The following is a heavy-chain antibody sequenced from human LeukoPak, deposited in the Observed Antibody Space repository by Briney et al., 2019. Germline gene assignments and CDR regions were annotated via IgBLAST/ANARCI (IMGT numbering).Heavy chain of an antibody. Sequence: SETLSLTCSVSGASTRSSTYYWGWIRQPPGKGLEWIGSIYSTGSAYYNPFLVSRVTMSVDTSKNQFSLKARSVTATDTGIYYCARQYGSANDWYHFDYWGQGILVTVSS. CDR1: GASTRSSTYY. CDR2: IYSTGSA. V-gene: IGHV4-39*01. J-gene: IGHJ4*02. D-gene: IGHD3-9*01. CDR3: ARQYGSANDWYHFDY.